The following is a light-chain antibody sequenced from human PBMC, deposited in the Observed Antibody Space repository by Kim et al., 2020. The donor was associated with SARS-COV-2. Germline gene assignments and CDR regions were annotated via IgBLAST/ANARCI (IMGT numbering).Light chain of an antibody. Sequence: QPASISCKSTESLLHSDGKTYLYWYLQKPGQAPQLLIYEVSKRFSGVPQRFSGSGSGTDFTLRISRVEAEDVGFYFCLQSLQLPYTFGRGTKLEIK. V-gene: IGKV2D-29*01. CDR1: ESLLHSDGKTY. CDR2: EVS. J-gene: IGKJ2*01. CDR3: LQSLQLPYT.